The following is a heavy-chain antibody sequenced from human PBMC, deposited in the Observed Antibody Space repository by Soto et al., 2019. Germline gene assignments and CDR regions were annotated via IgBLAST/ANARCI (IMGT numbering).Heavy chain of an antibody. CDR2: IYYSGST. Sequence: PSEILSLTCTVSGGSISSGGYYWSWIRQHPGKGLEWIGYIYYSGSTYYNPSLKSRVTISVDTSKNQFSLKLSSVTAADTAVYYCASVGAYYFDYWGQGTLVTVSS. V-gene: IGHV4-31*03. D-gene: IGHD1-26*01. CDR3: ASVGAYYFDY. CDR1: GGSISSGGYY. J-gene: IGHJ4*02.